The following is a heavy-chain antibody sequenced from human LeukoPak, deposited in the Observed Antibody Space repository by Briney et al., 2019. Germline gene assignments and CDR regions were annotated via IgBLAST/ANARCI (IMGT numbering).Heavy chain of an antibody. CDR2: ISGSGDNT. CDR3: VKDYYDSSGYYYESP. D-gene: IGHD3-22*01. Sequence: PGGSLRLSCAASGFTFSTYAITWVRQAPGKGLEWVSTISGSGDNTYYADSVKGRFTISRDNSKNTLYLQINSLRAEDTAVYYCVKDYYDSSGYYYESPWGQGTLVTVSS. CDR1: GFTFSTYA. V-gene: IGHV3-23*01. J-gene: IGHJ5*02.